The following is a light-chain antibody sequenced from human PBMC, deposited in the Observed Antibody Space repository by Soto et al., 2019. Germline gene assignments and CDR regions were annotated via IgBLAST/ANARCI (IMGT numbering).Light chain of an antibody. Sequence: QPVLTQSPSXXXSLXXXXXLTCTLDSGHSTYAIAWHQQQPEKGPRYLMKVNSDGGHTKGDGIPDRFSGSSSGAERYLTISSLQSEDEADYYCQTWGAGIRVFGGGTKLTVL. J-gene: IGLJ3*02. CDR2: VNSDGGH. CDR1: SGHSTYA. CDR3: QTWGAGIRV. V-gene: IGLV4-69*01.